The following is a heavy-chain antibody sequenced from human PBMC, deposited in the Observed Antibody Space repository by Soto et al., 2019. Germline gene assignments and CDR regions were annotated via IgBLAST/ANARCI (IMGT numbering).Heavy chain of an antibody. J-gene: IGHJ4*02. CDR3: TILIYESDTGHHCQYSCDS. D-gene: IGHD5-18*01. Sequence: PGDSLQISCKGSGYSFAGYWITWVRQKPGKGLEWMGRIDPSDSQTYYSPSFRGHVTISATKSITTVFLQWSSLRASDTAMYYCTILIYESDTGHHCQYSCDSWCQGTPVTVSS. CDR2: IDPSDSQT. V-gene: IGHV5-10-1*01. CDR1: GYSFAGYW.